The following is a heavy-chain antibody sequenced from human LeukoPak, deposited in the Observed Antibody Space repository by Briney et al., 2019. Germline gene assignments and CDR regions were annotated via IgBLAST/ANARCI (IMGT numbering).Heavy chain of an antibody. Sequence: GRSLRLSCAASGFTFSSYVMHWVRQAPGKGLEWVAVISYDGSNKYYADSVKGRFTISRDNSKNTLYLQMNSLRAEDTAVYYCAKDSSSWYYFDYWGQGTLVTVSS. CDR2: ISYDGSNK. CDR1: GFTFSSYV. CDR3: AKDSSSWYYFDY. V-gene: IGHV3-30*18. D-gene: IGHD6-13*01. J-gene: IGHJ4*02.